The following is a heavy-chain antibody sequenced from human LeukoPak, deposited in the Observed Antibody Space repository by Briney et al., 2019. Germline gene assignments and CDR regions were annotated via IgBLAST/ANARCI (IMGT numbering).Heavy chain of an antibody. J-gene: IGHJ6*03. D-gene: IGHD3-22*01. CDR3: ARGGVGDYYDSSGFRYYYYYYMDV. Sequence: SSVKVSCKASGYTFTSYDINWVRQATGQGLEWMGWMNPNSGNTSYAQKFQGRVTMTRNTSISTAYMELSSLRSEDTAVYYCARGGVGDYYDSSGFRYYYYYYMDVWGKGTTVTVSS. CDR1: GYTFTSYD. CDR2: MNPNSGNT. V-gene: IGHV1-8*01.